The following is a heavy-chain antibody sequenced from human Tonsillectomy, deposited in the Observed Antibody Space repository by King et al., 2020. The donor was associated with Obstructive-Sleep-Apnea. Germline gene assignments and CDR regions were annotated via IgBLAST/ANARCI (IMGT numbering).Heavy chain of an antibody. J-gene: IGHJ4*02. Sequence: VQLVESGGGLVKPGGSLRLSCAASGFTFSSYSMNWVRQAPGKGLEWVSSISSSSSYIYYADSVKGRFTIFRDNAKNSLYLQMNSLRAEDTAVYYCARIDYNWNDGGEGYWGQGTLVTVSS. D-gene: IGHD1-20*01. CDR1: GFTFSSYS. CDR2: ISSSSSYI. CDR3: ARIDYNWNDGGEGY. V-gene: IGHV3-21*01.